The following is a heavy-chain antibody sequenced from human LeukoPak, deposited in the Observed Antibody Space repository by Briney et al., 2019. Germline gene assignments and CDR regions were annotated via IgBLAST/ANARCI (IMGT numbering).Heavy chain of an antibody. CDR1: GFTFSTYA. V-gene: IGHV3-23*01. D-gene: IGHD3-22*01. CDR2: ISGSGDAT. CDR3: AKGRQSRGSLGFDY. Sequence: PGGSLRLSCAASGFTFSTYAMNWVRQAPGKGPEWVSTISGSGDATYYADSVKGRFTISRDNSKNTLYVQMNSLRAEDTAVYYCAKGRQSRGSLGFDYWGQGALVIVSS. J-gene: IGHJ4*02.